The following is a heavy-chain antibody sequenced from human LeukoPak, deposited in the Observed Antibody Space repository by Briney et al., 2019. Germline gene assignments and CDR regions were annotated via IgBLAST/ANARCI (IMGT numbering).Heavy chain of an antibody. CDR3: AGHHPRNTVDF. Sequence: PSETLSLTCTVSGGSISSYYWSWIRQPPGKGLEWIAYISDIGSINYNPSLKSRVTISLDMPKNQFSLKLSSVTAADTAVYYCAGHHPRNTVDFWGQGTLVTVSS. CDR2: ISDIGSI. CDR1: GGSISSYY. D-gene: IGHD2/OR15-2a*01. J-gene: IGHJ4*02. V-gene: IGHV4-59*08.